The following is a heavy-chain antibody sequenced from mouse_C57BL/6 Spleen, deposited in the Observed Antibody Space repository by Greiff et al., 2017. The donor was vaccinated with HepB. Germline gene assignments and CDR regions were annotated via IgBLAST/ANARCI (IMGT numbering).Heavy chain of an antibody. CDR1: GYTFTSYW. J-gene: IGHJ4*01. Sequence: QVQLQQPGAELVKPGASVKLSCKASGYTFTSYWMHWVKQRPGQGLEWIGMIHPNSGSTNYNEKFKSKATLTVDESSSTAYMQLSSLTSEDSAVYYCARSGYLLGMDYWGQGTSVTVSS. V-gene: IGHV1-64*01. CDR3: ARSGYLLGMDY. CDR2: IHPNSGST. D-gene: IGHD1-1*01.